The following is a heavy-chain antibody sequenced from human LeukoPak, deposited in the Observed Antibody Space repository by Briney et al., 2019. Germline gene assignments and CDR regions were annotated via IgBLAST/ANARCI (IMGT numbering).Heavy chain of an antibody. D-gene: IGHD6-13*01. Sequence: GGSLRLSCAASGFTFSLYAMSWVRQAPGKGLEWVSSISGSGGSTYYADSVKGRFTISRDNSKTTLYLQMNSLRAEDTAVYYCAKVFYPAAGTGRVDFPFDYWGQGTLVTVSS. J-gene: IGHJ4*02. CDR2: ISGSGGST. V-gene: IGHV3-23*01. CDR1: GFTFSLYA. CDR3: AKVFYPAAGTGRVDFPFDY.